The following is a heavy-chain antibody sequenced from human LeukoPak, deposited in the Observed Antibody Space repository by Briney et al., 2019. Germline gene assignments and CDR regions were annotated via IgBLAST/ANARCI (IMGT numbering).Heavy chain of an antibody. CDR3: ARGGAYNWNYRGLNWFDP. J-gene: IGHJ5*02. V-gene: IGHV1-46*01. CDR2: INPTGGST. Sequence: GASVKVSCKASGYTFTSYYIHWVRQAPGQGLEWMGIINPTGGSTSYAQKFQGRVTMTRDMSTSTVYMELRSLRSEDTAVYYCARGGAYNWNYRGLNWFDPWGQGTLVTVSS. CDR1: GYTFTSYY. D-gene: IGHD1-7*01.